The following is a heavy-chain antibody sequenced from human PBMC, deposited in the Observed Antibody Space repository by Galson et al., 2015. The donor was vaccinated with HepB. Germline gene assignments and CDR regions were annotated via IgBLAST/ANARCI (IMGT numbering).Heavy chain of an antibody. J-gene: IGHJ4*02. CDR1: GFTFSSYA. Sequence: SLRLSCAASGFTFSSYAMHWVRQAPGKGLEWVAVISYDGSNKYYADSVKGRSTISRDNSKNTLYLQMNSLRAEDTAVYYCASKGGYYYGWWGQGTLVTVSS. V-gene: IGHV3-30*04. CDR3: ASKGGYYYGW. D-gene: IGHD3-10*01. CDR2: ISYDGSNK.